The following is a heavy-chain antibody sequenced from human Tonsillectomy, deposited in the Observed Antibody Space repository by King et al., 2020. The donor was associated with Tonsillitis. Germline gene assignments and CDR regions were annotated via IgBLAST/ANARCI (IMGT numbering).Heavy chain of an antibody. V-gene: IGHV3-49*04. D-gene: IGHD5-12*01. CDR1: GFTFGDYA. J-gene: IGHJ4*02. Sequence: VQLVESGGGLVQPGRSRRLSCTASGFTFGDYAMSWVRQAPGKGLEWVGLIRSKAYGGTKEYGASVKGGLTISRDVSKSIASLQMNSLKTEDTAVYYCTRVSGGYVPEDYWGQGTLVTVSS. CDR3: TRVSGGYVPEDY. CDR2: IRSKAYGGTK.